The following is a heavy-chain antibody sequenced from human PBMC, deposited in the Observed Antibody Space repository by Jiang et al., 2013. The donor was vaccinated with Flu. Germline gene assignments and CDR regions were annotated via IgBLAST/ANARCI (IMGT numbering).Heavy chain of an antibody. Sequence: VQLVESGGGFVQPGGSLRLSCAASGFTFSIYVMNWVRQAPGKGLEWVSGISGSGDSTHYADSVKGRFTISRDNSKNTLYLQMNSLRAEDTAVYYCAKGGPNYDFWSGFGHDNWFDPWAREPWSPSPQ. CDR3: AKGGPNYDFWSGFGHDNWFDP. CDR2: ISGSGDST. CDR1: GFTFSIYV. D-gene: IGHD3-3*01. J-gene: IGHJ5*02. V-gene: IGHV3-23*04.